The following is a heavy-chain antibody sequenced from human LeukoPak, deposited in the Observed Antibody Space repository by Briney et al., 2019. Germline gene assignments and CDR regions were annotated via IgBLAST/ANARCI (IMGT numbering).Heavy chain of an antibody. CDR3: AIAGHADSFDY. D-gene: IGHD2-21*01. J-gene: IGHJ4*02. Sequence: GXXLRLSCAASGFTLSSYSMNWVRQATGKGLEWVSYISTTSRSIHYADCVKGGFTISRDNDKNSMYLQMRSLRAEDTAVYYCAIAGHADSFDYWGQGALVTVSS. CDR1: GFTLSSYS. V-gene: IGHV3-48*01. CDR2: ISTTSRSI.